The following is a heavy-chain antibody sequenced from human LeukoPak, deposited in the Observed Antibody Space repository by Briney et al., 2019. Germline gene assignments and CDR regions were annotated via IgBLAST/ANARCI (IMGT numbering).Heavy chain of an antibody. V-gene: IGHV3-23*01. J-gene: IGHJ4*02. Sequence: GGSLRLSCAASGFTVSRNYMSWVRQAPGKGLEWVSSISGNGETTYYADSVKGRFTISRDNSKNMVSLQMDSLRVEDTAVYYCAKDGSGTYYRGDFDYWGQGALVTVSS. CDR1: GFTVSRNY. CDR2: ISGNGETT. CDR3: AKDGSGTYYRGDFDY. D-gene: IGHD3-10*01.